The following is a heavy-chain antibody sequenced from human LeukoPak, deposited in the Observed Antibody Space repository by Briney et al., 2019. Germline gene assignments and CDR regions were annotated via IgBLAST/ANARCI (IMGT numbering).Heavy chain of an antibody. CDR3: ARDLRNSFGELGDV. V-gene: IGHV3-48*03. J-gene: IGHJ6*04. CDR2: ISSSGSTI. Sequence: QPGGSLRLSCAASGFTFSSYEMNWVRQAPGKGLEWVSYISSSGSTIYYADSVKGRFTISRDNAKNSLYLQMNSLRAEDTAVYYCARDLRNSFGELGDVWGKGTTVTISS. D-gene: IGHD3-10*01. CDR1: GFTFSSYE.